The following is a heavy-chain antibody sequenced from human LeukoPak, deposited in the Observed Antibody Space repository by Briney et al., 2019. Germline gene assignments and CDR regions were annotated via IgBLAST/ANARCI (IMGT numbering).Heavy chain of an antibody. D-gene: IGHD6-13*01. Sequence: SETLSLTCAVYGGSFSGYYWSWIRQPPGKGLEWIGEINHSGSTNYNPSLKSRVTISVDTSKNQFSLKLSSVTAADTAVYYCARGWQQLAPVHYGMDVWGQGTTVTVSS. CDR2: INHSGST. CDR1: GGSFSGYY. J-gene: IGHJ6*02. V-gene: IGHV4-34*01. CDR3: ARGWQQLAPVHYGMDV.